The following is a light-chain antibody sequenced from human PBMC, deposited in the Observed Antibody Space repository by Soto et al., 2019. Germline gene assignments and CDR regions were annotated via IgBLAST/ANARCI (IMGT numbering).Light chain of an antibody. Sequence: QSVLTQPPSASGTPGQRVTISGAGSTSKIGSNTVNCYQQLPGTAPKLLIYYDNLRPSGVPDRISGSKSGTSASLAISGLQSDDEADYYCAAWDDSLNGRVFGTGTKVTVL. J-gene: IGLJ1*01. V-gene: IGLV1-44*01. CDR3: AAWDDSLNGRV. CDR2: YDN. CDR1: TSKIGSNT.